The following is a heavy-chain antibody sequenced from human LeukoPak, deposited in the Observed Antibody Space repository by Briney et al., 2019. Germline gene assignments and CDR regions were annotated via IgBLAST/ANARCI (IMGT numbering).Heavy chain of an antibody. J-gene: IGHJ4*02. V-gene: IGHV3-64D*06. CDR2: ISSNGDNT. Sequence: PGGYLRLSCSVSGFTFSIYVMHWVRQAPGKGLEYVSAISSNGDNTYYADSVKGRFTISRDNSKNTLYLQMSSLRADDTAVYYCVRGTGYWGQGTLVTVSS. CDR1: GFTFSIYV. CDR3: VRGTGY.